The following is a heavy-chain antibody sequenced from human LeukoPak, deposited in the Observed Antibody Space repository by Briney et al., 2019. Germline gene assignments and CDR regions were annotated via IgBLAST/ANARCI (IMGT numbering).Heavy chain of an antibody. Sequence: PSETLSLTCTVSGASMTISSYYWSWIRQPPGKGLEWIGYIYYSGSTNYNPSLKSRVTISVDTSKNQFSLKLSSVTAADTAVYYCARLAAAAFWFDPWGQGTLVIVSS. CDR3: ARLAAAAFWFDP. D-gene: IGHD6-13*01. CDR1: GASMTISSYY. CDR2: IYYSGST. V-gene: IGHV4-61*01. J-gene: IGHJ5*02.